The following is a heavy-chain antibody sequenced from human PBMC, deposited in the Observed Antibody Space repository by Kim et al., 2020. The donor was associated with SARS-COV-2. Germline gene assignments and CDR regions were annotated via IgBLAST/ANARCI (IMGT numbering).Heavy chain of an antibody. J-gene: IGHJ4*02. CDR3: ARVPATELAPLDY. Sequence: GGSLRLSCAASGFTFSSYSMNWVRQAPGKGLEWVSSISSSSSYIYYADSVKGRFTISRDNAKNSLYLQMNSLRAEDTAVYYCARVPATELAPLDYWGQGTLVTVSS. CDR1: GFTFSSYS. CDR2: ISSSSSYI. V-gene: IGHV3-21*01. D-gene: IGHD2-2*01.